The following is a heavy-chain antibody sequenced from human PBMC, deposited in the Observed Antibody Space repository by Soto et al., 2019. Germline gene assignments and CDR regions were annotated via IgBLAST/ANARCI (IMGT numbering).Heavy chain of an antibody. CDR1: GGTFSSYT. CDR2: IIAILNIA. J-gene: IGHJ2*01. V-gene: IGHV1-69*02. D-gene: IGHD4-17*01. CDR3: SYGDHRDLHSFPTRRSSDL. Sequence: GASVKVSCKASGGTFSSYTISWVRQAPGQGLEWMGRIIAILNIANYAQKFQGRVTITADKSTSTAYMELSSLRSEDTAVFFYSYGDHRDLHSFPTRRSSDL.